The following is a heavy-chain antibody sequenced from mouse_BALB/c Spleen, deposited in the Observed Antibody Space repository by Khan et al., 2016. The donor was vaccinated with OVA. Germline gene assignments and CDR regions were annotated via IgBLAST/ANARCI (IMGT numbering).Heavy chain of an antibody. J-gene: IGHJ4*01. D-gene: IGHD2-10*01. CDR3: ARQPYYHYYAMDY. CDR1: GFSLTSYG. Sequence: VQLQESGPGLAAPSQSLSITCTISGFSLTSYGIHWVRQPPGKGLEWLVVIWSDGNTTYNSTLKSRLSITKDNSKSQVFLKMNSLQTDDTAMYYCARQPYYHYYAMDYWGQGTSVTVSS. V-gene: IGHV2-6-1*01. CDR2: IWSDGNT.